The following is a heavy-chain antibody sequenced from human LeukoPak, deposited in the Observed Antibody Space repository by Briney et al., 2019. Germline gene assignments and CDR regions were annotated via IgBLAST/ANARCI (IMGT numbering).Heavy chain of an antibody. Sequence: SETLSLTCTVSGGSIGSSSYYWGWIRQPPGKGLEWIGSVFSTGTTFYNPSLKSRVTISVDTSKNQFSLKLSSVTAADTAVYYCARPMYSSGWYNYWGQGTLVTVSS. CDR1: GGSIGSSSYY. CDR2: VFSTGTT. J-gene: IGHJ4*02. CDR3: ARPMYSSGWYNY. V-gene: IGHV4-39*01. D-gene: IGHD6-19*01.